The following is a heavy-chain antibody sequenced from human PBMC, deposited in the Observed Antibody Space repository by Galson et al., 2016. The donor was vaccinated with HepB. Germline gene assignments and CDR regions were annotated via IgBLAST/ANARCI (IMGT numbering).Heavy chain of an antibody. CDR2: ISRGGDST. CDR3: VQGSTAPAV. CDR1: GFTFSNYG. Sequence: SLRLSCAASGFTFSNYGMTWVRQAPGKGLEVVSSISRGGDSTDYADSVKGRFTISRDNSKNMLSLQMNSLTADDTAIYYCVQGSTAPAVWGKGTTVTVSS. D-gene: IGHD2-2*01. J-gene: IGHJ6*04. V-gene: IGHV3-23*01.